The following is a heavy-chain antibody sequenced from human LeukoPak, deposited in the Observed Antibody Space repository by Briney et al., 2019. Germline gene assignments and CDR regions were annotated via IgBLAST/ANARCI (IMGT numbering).Heavy chain of an antibody. CDR2: IYYSGST. CDR3: ARQDGYSGYDGGFDS. V-gene: IGHV4-59*08. Sequence: SETLSLTCTVSGGSISGYYRSWIRQPPGKGLEWIGYIYYSGSTKYNPSLKSRVTISVDTSKNQFSLKLSSVTAADTAVYYCARQDGYSGYDGGFDSWGQGTLVTVSS. D-gene: IGHD5-12*01. CDR1: GGSISGYY. J-gene: IGHJ4*02.